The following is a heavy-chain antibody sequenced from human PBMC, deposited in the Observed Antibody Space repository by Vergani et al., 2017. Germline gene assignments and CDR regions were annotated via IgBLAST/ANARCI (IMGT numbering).Heavy chain of an antibody. J-gene: IGHJ6*02. CDR1: GGTFSSYT. CDR3: ARGQYYYDSSGYYYYYYGMDV. V-gene: IGHV1-69*02. D-gene: IGHD3-22*01. CDR2: IIPILGIA. Sequence: QVQLVQSGAEVKKPGSSVKVSCKASGGTFSSYTISWVRQAPGQGLEWMGRIIPILGIANYAQKFQGRVTITADKSTSTAYMELSSLRSEDTAVYHCARGQYYYDSSGYYYYYYGMDVWGQGTTVTVSS.